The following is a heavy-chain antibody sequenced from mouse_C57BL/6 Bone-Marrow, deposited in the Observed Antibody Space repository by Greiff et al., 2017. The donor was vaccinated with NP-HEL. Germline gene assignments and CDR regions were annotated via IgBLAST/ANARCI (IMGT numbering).Heavy chain of an antibody. CDR3: ARGYGYDGFAY. CDR1: GFTFSDYG. Sequence: EVKLVESGGGLVKPGGSLKLSCAASGFTFSDYGMHWVRQAPEKGLEWVAYISSGSSTIYYADTVKGRFTISRDNAKNTLFLQMTSLRSEDTAMYYCARGYGYDGFAYWGQGTLVTVSA. V-gene: IGHV5-17*01. D-gene: IGHD2-2*01. CDR2: ISSGSSTI. J-gene: IGHJ3*01.